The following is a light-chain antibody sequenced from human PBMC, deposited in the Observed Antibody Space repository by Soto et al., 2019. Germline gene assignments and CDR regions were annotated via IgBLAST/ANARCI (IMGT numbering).Light chain of an antibody. CDR1: QSVSSS. CDR3: QQRCNWRS. Sequence: LLTKTPATQTLSQGARDTLSCSASQSVSSSLAWYQPKPGQDPRPLIYDEPNRATVIPTRFSGSGSGTDFTLAFSILVPEEFAVDDGQQRCNWRSFGGGTKVDIK. CDR2: DEP. J-gene: IGKJ4*02. V-gene: IGKV3-11*01.